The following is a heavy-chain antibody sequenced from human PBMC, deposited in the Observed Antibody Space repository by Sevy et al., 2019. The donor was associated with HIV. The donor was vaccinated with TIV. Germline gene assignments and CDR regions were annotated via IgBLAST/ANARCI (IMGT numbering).Heavy chain of an antibody. CDR1: GYTLTELS. Sequence: ASVKVSCKVSGYTLTELSMHWVRQAPGKGLEWMGGFDPEDGETIYAQKFQDRVTMTEDTSTDTAYMELSSLRSEDTAVYYCATDIPSTTQFSWYFDLWGRGTLVTVSS. D-gene: IGHD4-17*01. J-gene: IGHJ2*01. CDR2: FDPEDGET. CDR3: ATDIPSTTQFSWYFDL. V-gene: IGHV1-24*01.